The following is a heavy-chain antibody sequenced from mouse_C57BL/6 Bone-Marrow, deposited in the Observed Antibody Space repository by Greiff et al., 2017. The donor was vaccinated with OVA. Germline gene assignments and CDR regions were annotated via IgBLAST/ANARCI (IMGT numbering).Heavy chain of an antibody. CDR3: AREGSYGNSWCAY. CDR1: GYTFTSYW. D-gene: IGHD2-1*01. CDR2: IDPSDCYT. Sequence: VQLQQPGAELVKPGASVKLSCKTSGYTFTSYWMQWVKQRPGPGLEWIGEIDPSDCYTNYNQKFKGKATLTVDTSSSTAYMQLSSLTSEDAAVYYCAREGSYGNSWCAYWGQGTLVTVSA. V-gene: IGHV1-50*01. J-gene: IGHJ3*01.